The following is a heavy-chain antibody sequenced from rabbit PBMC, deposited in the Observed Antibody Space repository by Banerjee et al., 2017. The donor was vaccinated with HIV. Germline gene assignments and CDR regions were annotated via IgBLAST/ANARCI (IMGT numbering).Heavy chain of an antibody. CDR3: ARRADYAGGGNFNL. D-gene: IGHD4-2*01. CDR2: IGTADGNT. Sequence: QQQLVESGGDLVKPEGSLTLTCTASGFSLSSVYDMCWVRQAPGKGLEWIACIGTADGNTFYANWAKGRFTISKAPSTTVTLQMTILTAADKATYFCARRADYAGGGNFNLWGPGTLVTVS. J-gene: IGHJ4*01. V-gene: IGHV1S45*01. CDR1: GFSLSSVYD.